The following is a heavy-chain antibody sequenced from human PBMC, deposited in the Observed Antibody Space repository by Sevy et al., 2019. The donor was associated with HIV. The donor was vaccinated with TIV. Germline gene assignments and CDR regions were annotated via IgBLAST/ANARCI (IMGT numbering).Heavy chain of an antibody. CDR1: GYSISGYY. CDR3: AREGPGSFGMDV. V-gene: IGHV4-4*07. J-gene: IGHJ6*02. D-gene: IGHD3-10*01. Sequence: SETLSLTCTVSGYSISGYYCSWVRQAAGKGLEWIARIYNNEIINYNRSLRSRVTMAVDTSKYKFFLKLSSVTAADTAVYYCAREGPGSFGMDVWGQGTTVTVSS. CDR2: IYNNEII.